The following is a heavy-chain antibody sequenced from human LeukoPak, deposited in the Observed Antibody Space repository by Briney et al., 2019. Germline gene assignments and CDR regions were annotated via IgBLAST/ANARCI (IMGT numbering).Heavy chain of an antibody. D-gene: IGHD4-17*01. J-gene: IGHJ4*02. CDR2: INPNSGGT. CDR1: GYIFTAYY. V-gene: IGHV1-2*02. CDR3: ARDTGKSRGIDY. Sequence: GASVRVSCKASGYIFTAYYIHWVRQAPGQGLEWMGWINPNSGGTNYAQKFQGRVTMTRDTSISTAYMELSRLRSDDTAVYYCARDTGKSRGIDYWGQGTLVTVSS.